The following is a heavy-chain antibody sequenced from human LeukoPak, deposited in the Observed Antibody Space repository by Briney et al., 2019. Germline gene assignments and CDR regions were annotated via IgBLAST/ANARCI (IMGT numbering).Heavy chain of an antibody. V-gene: IGHV1-8*01. CDR1: GYTFTSYD. CDR3: ARGGITMVRGVITNLGYYYGMDV. CDR2: MNPTSGNT. Sequence: ASAKVSCKASGYTFTSYDINWVRQATGRELEWMGWMNPTSGNTGYAQKSQGRLTMTRNASISTAYMELSSLRSEDTAVYDCARGGITMVRGVITNLGYYYGMDVWGQGTTVTVSS. D-gene: IGHD3-10*01. J-gene: IGHJ6*02.